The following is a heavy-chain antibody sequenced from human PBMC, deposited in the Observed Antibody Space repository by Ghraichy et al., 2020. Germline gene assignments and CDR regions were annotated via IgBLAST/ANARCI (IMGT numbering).Heavy chain of an antibody. D-gene: IGHD3-10*01. CDR2: IRSKAYGGTA. CDR3: TRGPGRGLKGNKYYYMDG. Sequence: GGSLRLSCTASGFTFGDYAMTWVRQAPGKGLEWVGFIRSKAYGGTAEYAASVKGRFIISRDDSKSIDSRQMNSLKIEDTGVYFCTRGPGRGLKGNKYYYMDGWGIGTTVTVSS. J-gene: IGHJ6*03. V-gene: IGHV3-49*04. CDR1: GFTFGDYA.